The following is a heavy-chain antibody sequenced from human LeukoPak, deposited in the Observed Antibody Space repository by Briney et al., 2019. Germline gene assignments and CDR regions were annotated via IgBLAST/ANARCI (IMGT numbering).Heavy chain of an antibody. D-gene: IGHD3-16*01. CDR2: IYYSGNT. V-gene: IGHV4-59*01. Sequence: ASETLSLTCTVSGGSISSYHWSWIRQPPGKGLEWIGYIYYSGNTNYNPSLKSRVTISVDTSKNQFSLKLTSVTAADTAVYYCASQFGWGQGTLVTVSS. J-gene: IGHJ4*02. CDR3: ASQFG. CDR1: GGSISSYH.